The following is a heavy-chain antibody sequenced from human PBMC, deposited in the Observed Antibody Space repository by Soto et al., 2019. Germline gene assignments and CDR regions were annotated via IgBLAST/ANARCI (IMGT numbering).Heavy chain of an antibody. J-gene: IGHJ4*02. CDR3: ARESPYYDGSGPVDY. CDR1: GGTFSSYA. CDR2: IIPIFGTA. D-gene: IGHD3-22*01. V-gene: IGHV1-69*13. Sequence: ASVKVSCKASGGTFSSYAISWVRQAPGQGLEWMGGIIPIFGTANYAQKFQGRVTITADESTSTAYMELSSLRSEDTAVYYCARESPYYDGSGPVDYWGQGTLVTVSS.